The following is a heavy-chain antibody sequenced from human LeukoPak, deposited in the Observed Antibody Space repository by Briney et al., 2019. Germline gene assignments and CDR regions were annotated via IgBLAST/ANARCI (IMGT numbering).Heavy chain of an antibody. CDR3: AKGHSTSSGKFDY. CDR2: ISSNGGST. D-gene: IGHD6-6*01. V-gene: IGHV3-64*04. J-gene: IGHJ4*02. CDR1: GFTFNSYV. Sequence: GGSLRLSCSASGFTFNSYVMHWVRQAPGKGLEYVSAISSNGGSTYYADSVKGRFTISRDNSKNTLFVQMNSLRAEDTAVYYCAKGHSTSSGKFDYWGQGTLVTVSS.